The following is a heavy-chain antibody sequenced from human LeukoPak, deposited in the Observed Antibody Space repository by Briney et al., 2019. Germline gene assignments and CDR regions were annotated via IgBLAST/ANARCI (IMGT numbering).Heavy chain of an antibody. CDR3: AREGGGIAVAGFDP. J-gene: IGHJ5*02. CDR1: GFTFSSYS. V-gene: IGHV3-21*01. D-gene: IGHD6-19*01. Sequence: PGGSLRLSCAASGFTFSSYSMNWVRQAPGKGLEWVSSISSSSSYIYYADSVKGRFTISRDNAKNSLYLQMNSLRAEGTAVYYCAREGGGIAVAGFDPWGQGTLVTVSS. CDR2: ISSSSSYI.